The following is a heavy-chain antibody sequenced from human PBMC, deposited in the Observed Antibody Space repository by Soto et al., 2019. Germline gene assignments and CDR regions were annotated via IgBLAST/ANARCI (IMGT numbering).Heavy chain of an antibody. CDR2: IYHSGRT. D-gene: IGHD3-3*01. CDR3: TKDGSGHPYYSDN. V-gene: IGHV4-4*02. J-gene: IGHJ4*02. Sequence: QVQLQESGPGLVKPSETLSLTCAVSGGSISSNNWWSWVRQAPGKGLEWIGEIYHSGRTSYNPSRRSRVTMSVDKSKNQFSLIVTSVTAADTAVYYCTKDGSGHPYYSDNWGPGTLVTVSS. CDR1: GGSISSNNW.